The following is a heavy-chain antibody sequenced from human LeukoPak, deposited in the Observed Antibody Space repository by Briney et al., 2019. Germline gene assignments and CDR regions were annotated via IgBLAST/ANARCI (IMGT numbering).Heavy chain of an antibody. V-gene: IGHV4-59*01. Sequence: PLENLFLIRTVPGGPINSYYWSWIRQPPGKGLEWIGYVAYSGSTNYNTSFKSRVTISIDTSKNQFSLKLSSVTAAETAVYYCARSVSGYYFDAWGQGTQVTVSS. CDR2: VAYSGST. D-gene: IGHD5-12*01. CDR3: ARSVSGYYFDA. CDR1: GGPINSYY. J-gene: IGHJ5*02.